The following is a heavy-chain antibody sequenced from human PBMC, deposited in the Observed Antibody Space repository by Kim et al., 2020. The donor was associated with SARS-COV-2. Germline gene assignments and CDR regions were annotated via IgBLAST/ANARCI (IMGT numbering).Heavy chain of an antibody. CDR1: GVSFTNYD. V-gene: IGHV4-34*01. CDR3: ARLDSHIFGYHWFDP. D-gene: IGHD3-3*02. J-gene: IGHJ5*02. Sequence: SETLSLTCAVSGVSFTNYDWTWVRQAPGKGLEWIGEIYYNGGTNYNPFLSSRVTLFIDRSKNQFSLELTGVTATDTAISYCARLDSHIFGYHWFDPWGQGTLVTVSS. CDR2: IYYNGGT.